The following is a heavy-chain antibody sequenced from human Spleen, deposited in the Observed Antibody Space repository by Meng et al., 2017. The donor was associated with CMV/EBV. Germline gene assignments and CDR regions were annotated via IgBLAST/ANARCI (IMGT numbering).Heavy chain of an antibody. J-gene: IGHJ4*02. CDR3: ARVKIGMETTEFDH. V-gene: IGHV1-2*02. Sequence: SGYIFTGYYRQWLRQAPGQVLEWKGWTNPNNGDTNYAQKFQGRFTMTRDTSIRTAYMDLSRLKSDDTAVYFCARVKIGMETTEFDHWGQGTLVTVSS. CDR2: TNPNNGDT. CDR1: GYIFTGYY. D-gene: IGHD5-24*01.